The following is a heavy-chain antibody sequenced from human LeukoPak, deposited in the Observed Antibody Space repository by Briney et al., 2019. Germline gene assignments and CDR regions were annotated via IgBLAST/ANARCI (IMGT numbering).Heavy chain of an antibody. CDR2: INPNNGGT. CDR1: GYTFTGYY. V-gene: IGHV1-2*02. J-gene: IGHJ4*02. CDR3: ARDPDYYGSGSYGTPFDY. D-gene: IGHD3-10*01. Sequence: GASVKVSCKTSGYTFTGYYMHWVRQAPGQGLEWMGWINPNNGGTNYAQKFQGRVTMTRDTSISTAYMELSRLRSDGTAVYYCARDPDYYGSGSYGTPFDYWGQGTLVTVSS.